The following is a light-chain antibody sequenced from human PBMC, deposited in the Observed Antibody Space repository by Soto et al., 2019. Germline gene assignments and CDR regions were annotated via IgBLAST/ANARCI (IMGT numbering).Light chain of an antibody. CDR2: DTS. V-gene: IGKV3-15*01. J-gene: IGKJ2*01. CDR3: QQYYTWPYT. CDR1: QSLTNS. Sequence: EIVMTQSPATLSVSPGDTATLSSRASQSLTNSFAWYQQKPSQAPRLVIYDTSVRATDIPARFSGSGSGTEFTLTISGLQSEDFAVYYCQQYYTWPYTFGQGTKLEIK.